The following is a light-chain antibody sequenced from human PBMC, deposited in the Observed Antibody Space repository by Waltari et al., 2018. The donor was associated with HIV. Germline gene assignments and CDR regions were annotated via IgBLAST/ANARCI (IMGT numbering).Light chain of an antibody. V-gene: IGLV2-23*02. CDR1: SSDIGTYYL. CDR2: EVK. J-gene: IGLJ1*01. CDR3: CAYAGFSTYL. Sequence: QSALTQSASVSASPGQSITIPCTGSSSDIGTYYLVSWFQQHPGKAPRLLIYEVKNRPAGVSPRFSGSKSGNTASLTSSGLQAADEADYHCCAYAGFSTYLFGPGTKVTVL.